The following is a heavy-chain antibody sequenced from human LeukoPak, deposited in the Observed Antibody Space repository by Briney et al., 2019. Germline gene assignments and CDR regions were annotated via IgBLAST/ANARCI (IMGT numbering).Heavy chain of an antibody. D-gene: IGHD1-26*01. V-gene: IGHV3-23*01. CDR2: ISGSGGST. CDR3: RGATGLYYYYMDV. CDR1: GFTFSSYA. Sequence: GGSLRLSCAASGFTFSSYAMSWVRQAPGEGLEWVSAISGSGGSTYYADSVKGRFTISRDNSKNTLYLQMNSLRAEDTAVYYCRGATGLYYYYMDVWGKGTTVTVSS. J-gene: IGHJ6*03.